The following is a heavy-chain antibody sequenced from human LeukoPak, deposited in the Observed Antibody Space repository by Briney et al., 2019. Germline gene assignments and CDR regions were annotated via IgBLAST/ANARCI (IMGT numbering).Heavy chain of an antibody. J-gene: IGHJ4*02. V-gene: IGHV4-61*01. CDR2: IYYSGST. CDR1: GFSITTGYY. Sequence: SETLSLTCTVSGFSITTGYYWAWIRQPPGKGLEWIGYIYYSGSTNYNPSLKSRVTISVDTSKNQFSLKLSSVTAADTAVYYCARVSPAADYFDYWGQGTLVTVSS. D-gene: IGHD2-15*01. CDR3: ARVSPAADYFDY.